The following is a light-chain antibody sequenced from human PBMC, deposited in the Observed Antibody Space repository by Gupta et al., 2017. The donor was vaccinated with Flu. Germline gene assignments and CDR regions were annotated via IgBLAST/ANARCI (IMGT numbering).Light chain of an antibody. Sequence: EIVVTQSPATLSVSPGDGVTLSCRASQTIGTNLAWYQHKPGQAPRLLIYGASYRANGIPDRFSGSGSETEFALTSSSRQSEDFAVYYWLQDKHLRTFGEGTKVEIK. CDR2: GAS. CDR3: LQDKHLRT. V-gene: IGKV3-15*01. CDR1: QTIGTN. J-gene: IGKJ4*02.